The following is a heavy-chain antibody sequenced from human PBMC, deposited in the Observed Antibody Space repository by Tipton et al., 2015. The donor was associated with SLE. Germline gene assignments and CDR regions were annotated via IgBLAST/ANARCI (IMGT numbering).Heavy chain of an antibody. CDR1: GYTFTSYD. Sequence: QLVQSGPEVKKPGASVKVSCKASGYTFTSYDIIWVRQAPGQGLEWMGWITAYNGDTNYAQKLQGRVTVTTDTSTSTAYMELRSLRSDDTAVYYCARSPRGLEFIFDYWGQGTLVTVSS. CDR2: ITAYNGDT. D-gene: IGHD3-10*01. J-gene: IGHJ4*02. CDR3: ARSPRGLEFIFDY. V-gene: IGHV1-18*01.